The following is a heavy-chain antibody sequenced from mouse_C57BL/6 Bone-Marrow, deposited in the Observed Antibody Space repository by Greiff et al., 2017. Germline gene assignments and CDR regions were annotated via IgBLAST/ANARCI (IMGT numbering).Heavy chain of an antibody. Sequence: VQLQQSGAELARPGASVKLSCKASGYTFTSYGISWVKQRPGQGLEWIGRIHPSDSDTNYNQKFKGKATLTVDKSSSTAYMQLSSLTSEDSAVYYCAILRLRRVDYWGQGTTLTVSS. V-gene: IGHV1-74*01. CDR1: GYTFTSYG. D-gene: IGHD2-4*01. J-gene: IGHJ2*01. CDR3: AILRLRRVDY. CDR2: IHPSDSDT.